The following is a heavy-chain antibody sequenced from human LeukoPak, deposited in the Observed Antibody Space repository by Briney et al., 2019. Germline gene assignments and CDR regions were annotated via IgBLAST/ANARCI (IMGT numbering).Heavy chain of an antibody. J-gene: IGHJ4*02. V-gene: IGHV3-23*01. D-gene: IGHD3-3*01. CDR1: GLTFSSYA. Sequence: GGTLRLSCAASGLTFSSYAMSWVRQAPGKGLEWVSAISGSGGSTYYADSVKGRFTISRDNSKNTLYLQMNSLRAEDTAVYYCAKRDPSADFFDYWGQGTLVTVSS. CDR3: AKRDPSADFFDY. CDR2: ISGSGGST.